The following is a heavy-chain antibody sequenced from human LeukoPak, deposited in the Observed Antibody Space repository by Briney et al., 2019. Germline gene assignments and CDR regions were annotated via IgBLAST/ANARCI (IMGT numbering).Heavy chain of an antibody. CDR2: INPNSGGT. V-gene: IGHV1-2*02. D-gene: IGHD6-19*01. Sequence: ASVKVSCKASGYTFTGYYMHWVRQAPGQGLEWMGWINPNSGGTNYAQKFQGRVTMTRDTSISTAYMELSRLRSDDTAVYYCATAVASPYYYYGMDVWGQGTTVTVSS. CDR1: GYTFTGYY. J-gene: IGHJ6*02. CDR3: ATAVASPYYYYGMDV.